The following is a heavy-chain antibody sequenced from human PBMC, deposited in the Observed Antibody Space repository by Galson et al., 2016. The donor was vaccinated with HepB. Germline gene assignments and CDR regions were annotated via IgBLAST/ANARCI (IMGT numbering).Heavy chain of an antibody. D-gene: IGHD1/OR15-1a*01. CDR1: GGSISSGGYY. J-gene: IGHJ6*02. Sequence: TLSLTCTVSGGSISSGGYYWNWVRQHPGKGLEWIGYIYYSGGTYYNPSLKRRVNISSDTSTNQFSLKRTSVTAADTAVYYCAIFNKYYHYYGLDVWGLGTTIAVSS. CDR2: IYYSGGT. V-gene: IGHV4-31*03. CDR3: AIFNKYYHYYGLDV.